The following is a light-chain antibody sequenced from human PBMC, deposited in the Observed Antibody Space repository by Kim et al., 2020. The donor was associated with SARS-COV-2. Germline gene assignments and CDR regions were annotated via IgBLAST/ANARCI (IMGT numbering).Light chain of an antibody. CDR3: QQLNSYPLT. CDR1: QGIGNY. V-gene: IGKV1-9*01. J-gene: IGKJ4*01. CDR2: AAS. Sequence: ILLTQSPSSLSASVGDRVTITCRASQGIGNYLAWYQQKPGKPPNLLISAASTLQSGVPSRFSGSGSGTDFTLTISSLQPEDFATYYCQQLNSYPLTFGGGTKVDIK.